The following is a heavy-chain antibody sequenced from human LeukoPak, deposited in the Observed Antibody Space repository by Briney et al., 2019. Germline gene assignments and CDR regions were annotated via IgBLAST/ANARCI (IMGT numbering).Heavy chain of an antibody. CDR1: GFTFSSFG. D-gene: IGHD6-13*01. CDR3: AKEKAAPHDY. Sequence: GGSLRLSCAASGFTFSSFGMHWVRQAPGKGLEWVAYIRYDGSNKYYADSVKGRFTISRDNSKNTLYLQMNSLRAEDTAVYYCAKEKAAPHDYWGQGTLVTVSS. CDR2: IRYDGSNK. J-gene: IGHJ4*02. V-gene: IGHV3-30*02.